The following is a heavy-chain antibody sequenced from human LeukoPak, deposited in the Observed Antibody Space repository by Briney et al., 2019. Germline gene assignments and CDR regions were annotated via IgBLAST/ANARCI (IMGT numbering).Heavy chain of an antibody. V-gene: IGHV3-23*01. D-gene: IGHD2-15*01. CDR3: AKNRYCSGGSCYSGVFDY. CDR2: ISGSGGST. Sequence: PGRSLRLSCAASGFTFSSYAMSWVRQAPGKGLEWVSAISGSGGSTYYADSVKGRFTISRDNSKNTLYLQMNSLRAEDTAVYYCAKNRYCSGGSCYSGVFDYWGQGTLVTVSS. CDR1: GFTFSSYA. J-gene: IGHJ4*02.